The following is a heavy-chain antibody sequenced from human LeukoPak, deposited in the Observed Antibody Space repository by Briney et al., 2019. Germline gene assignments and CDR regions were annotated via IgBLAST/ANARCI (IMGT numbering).Heavy chain of an antibody. CDR1: GFSFSDAW. V-gene: IGHV3-15*04. CDR2: IESKTDGGTT. CDR3: TTYGSGRKFDY. D-gene: IGHD3-10*01. J-gene: IGHJ4*02. Sequence: GGSLRLSCAASGFSFSDAWMSWVRQIPGKGLEWVGRIESKTDGGTTDYAAPVKGRFTISRDDSTNTLYLQMNSLKSEDTAVYYCTTYGSGRKFDYWGQGVLVTVSS.